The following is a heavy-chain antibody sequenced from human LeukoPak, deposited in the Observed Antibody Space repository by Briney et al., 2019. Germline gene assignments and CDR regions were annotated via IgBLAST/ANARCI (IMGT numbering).Heavy chain of an antibody. CDR1: GFTFSSYG. V-gene: IGHV3-30*18. D-gene: IGHD5-12*01. CDR3: AKERIEATAYNWLDP. J-gene: IGHJ5*02. Sequence: GGSLRLSCAASGFTFSSYGMHWVRQAPGKGLEWVAVISYDGSNKYYADSVKGRFTISRDNSKNTLYLQINSLRAEDTAVYSCAKERIEATAYNWLDPWGQGTLVTVSS. CDR2: ISYDGSNK.